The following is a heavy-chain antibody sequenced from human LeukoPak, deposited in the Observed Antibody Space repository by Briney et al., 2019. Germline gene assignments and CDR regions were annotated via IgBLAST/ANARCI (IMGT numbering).Heavy chain of an antibody. V-gene: IGHV3-30-3*01. Sequence: GGSLRLSCAASGFTFSSYAMHWVRQAPGKGLEWVAVISHDGSNKYYADSVKGRFTISRDNSKNTLYLQMISLRAEDTAVYYCAKDRAYGGNSPVDYWGQGTLVTVSS. D-gene: IGHD4-23*01. J-gene: IGHJ4*02. CDR1: GFTFSSYA. CDR3: AKDRAYGGNSPVDY. CDR2: ISHDGSNK.